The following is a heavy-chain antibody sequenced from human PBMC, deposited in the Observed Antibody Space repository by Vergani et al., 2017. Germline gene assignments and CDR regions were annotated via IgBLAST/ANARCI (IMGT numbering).Heavy chain of an antibody. D-gene: IGHD3-16*01. CDR2: INHSRST. CDR3: ARGGPSMGAFDI. CDR1: GGSFSGYY. V-gene: IGHV4-34*01. J-gene: IGHJ3*02. Sequence: QVQLQQWGAGLLKPSETLSLTCAVYGGSFSGYYWSWIRQPPGKGLEWIGEINHSRSTNYNPSLKSRVTISVDTSKNQFSLKLSSVTAADTAVYYCARGGPSMGAFDIWGQGTMVTVSS.